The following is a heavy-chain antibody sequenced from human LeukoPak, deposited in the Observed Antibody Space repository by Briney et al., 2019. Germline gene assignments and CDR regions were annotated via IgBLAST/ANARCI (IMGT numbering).Heavy chain of an antibody. V-gene: IGHV4-59*01. Sequence: PSETLSLTCTVSGGSISSYYWSWIRQPPGKGLEWIGYIYYSGSTNYNPSLKSRVTISVDTSKNQFSLKLSSVTAADTAVYYCARAGSSSWGYSWFDPWGQGTLVTVSS. CDR3: ARAGSSSWGYSWFDP. J-gene: IGHJ5*02. CDR2: IYYSGST. D-gene: IGHD6-13*01. CDR1: GGSISSYY.